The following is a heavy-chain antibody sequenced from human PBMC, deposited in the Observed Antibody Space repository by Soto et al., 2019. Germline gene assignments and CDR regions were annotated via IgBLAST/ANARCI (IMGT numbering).Heavy chain of an antibody. J-gene: IGHJ4*02. Sequence: GASVKVSCKASGGTFINYDVTWVRQAPGQGLEWMGGIIPIFGTAKSAQKFQGRVTITADESTNTAYMELSSLRSEDTAVYYCAKSGSFFRPSLGYFDYWGQGTLVTVSS. CDR3: AKSGSFFRPSLGYFDY. V-gene: IGHV1-69*13. D-gene: IGHD1-26*01. CDR2: IIPIFGTA. CDR1: GGTFINYD.